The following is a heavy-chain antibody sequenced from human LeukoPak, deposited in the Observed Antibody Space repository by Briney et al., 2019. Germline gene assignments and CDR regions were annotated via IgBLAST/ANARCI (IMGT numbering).Heavy chain of an antibody. CDR3: ARDRRVRSTMVRGVIMNGMDV. J-gene: IGHJ6*02. CDR2: IYHSGST. CDR1: GGSISSGGYS. Sequence: PSQTLSLTCAVSGGSISSGGYSWSWIRQPPGKGLEWIGYIYHSGSTYYNPSLKSRVTISVDRSKNQFSLKLSSVTAADTAVYYCARDRRVRSTMVRGVIMNGMDVWGQGTTVTVSS. D-gene: IGHD3-10*01. V-gene: IGHV4-30-2*01.